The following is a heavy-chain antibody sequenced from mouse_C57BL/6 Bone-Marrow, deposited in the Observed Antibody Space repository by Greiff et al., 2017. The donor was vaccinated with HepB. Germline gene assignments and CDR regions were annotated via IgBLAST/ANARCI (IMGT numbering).Heavy chain of an antibody. Sequence: EVMLVESGGDLVKPGGSLKLSCAASGFTFSSYGMSWVRRPPDKRLEWVATISSGGSYTYYPDSVKGRFTISRDNAKNTLYLQMSSVKSEDTAMYYCARPNITTVVSYWGQGTLVTVSA. CDR1: GFTFSSYG. D-gene: IGHD1-1*01. CDR3: ARPNITTVVSY. V-gene: IGHV5-6*01. J-gene: IGHJ3*01. CDR2: ISSGGSYT.